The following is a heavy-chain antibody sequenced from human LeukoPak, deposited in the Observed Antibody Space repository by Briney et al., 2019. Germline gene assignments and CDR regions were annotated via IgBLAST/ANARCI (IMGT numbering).Heavy chain of an antibody. J-gene: IGHJ6*02. V-gene: IGHV3-21*01. D-gene: IGHD5-12*01. CDR3: ARDGSDYYYYYGMDV. CDR2: ISSSSSYI. Sequence: KTGGSLRLSCAASGFTFSYYSMNWVRQAPGKGLEWVSSISSSSSYIYYADSVKGRFTISRDNAKNSLYLQMNSLRAEDTAVYYCARDGSDYYYYYGMDVLGQGTTVTVSS. CDR1: GFTFSYYS.